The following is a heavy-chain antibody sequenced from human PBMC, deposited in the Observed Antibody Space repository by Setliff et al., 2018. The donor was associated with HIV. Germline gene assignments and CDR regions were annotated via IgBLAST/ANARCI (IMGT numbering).Heavy chain of an antibody. D-gene: IGHD2-21*02. CDR2: IYTSGTT. CDR3: ARQTATGTSATFDS. CDR1: GASITSHN. Sequence: SETLSLTCSVSGASITSHNWSWIRQAAGKGLEWIGRIYTSGTTQCEPSLKNRCSMSIDTSKNQFSLKLSSVTAADTAVYYCARQTATGTSATFDSWGQGSLVTVSS. V-gene: IGHV4-4*07. J-gene: IGHJ4*02.